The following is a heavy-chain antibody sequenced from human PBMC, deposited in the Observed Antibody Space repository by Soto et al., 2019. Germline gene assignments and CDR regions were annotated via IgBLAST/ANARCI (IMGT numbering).Heavy chain of an antibody. D-gene: IGHD5-12*01. CDR1: AGSISSGGYY. Sequence: QVQLQESGPGLVKPSQTLSLTCTVSAGSISSGGYYWSWIRQHPGKGLEWIGYIYYSGSTYYNPSLKSRVTISVDTSKNQFSLKLSSVTAADTAVYYGARDLWVATLERYFDYGGQGTLVSVSS. CDR2: IYYSGST. V-gene: IGHV4-31*03. J-gene: IGHJ4*02. CDR3: ARDLWVATLERYFDY.